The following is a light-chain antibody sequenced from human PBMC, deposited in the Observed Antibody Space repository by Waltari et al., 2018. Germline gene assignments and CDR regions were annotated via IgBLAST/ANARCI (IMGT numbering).Light chain of an antibody. CDR3: QSFDSNVRGGVV. CDR1: SSHIGAGHD. V-gene: IGLV1-40*01. CDR2: GNN. J-gene: IGLJ3*02. Sequence: QSILTQPTSVSGAPGQRVTISCTGSSSHIGAGHDVHWYQAFPGTAPKLHTYGNNNRPSGVPDRFSGSKSGSSASLAINGLQAEDEADYYCQSFDSNVRGGVVFGGGTKVTVL.